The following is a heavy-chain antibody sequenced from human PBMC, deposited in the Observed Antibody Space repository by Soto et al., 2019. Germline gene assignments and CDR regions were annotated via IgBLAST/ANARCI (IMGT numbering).Heavy chain of an antibody. CDR3: AKDPGYSSSWYSGWNYYYGMDV. D-gene: IGHD6-13*01. CDR2: ISYDGSNK. Sequence: GGSLRLSCAASGFTFSSYGMHWVRQAPGKGLEWVAVISYDGSNKYYADSVKGRFTISRDNSKNTLYLQMNSLRAEDTAVYYCAKDPGYSSSWYSGWNYYYGMDVWGQGTTVTVS. J-gene: IGHJ6*02. CDR1: GFTFSSYG. V-gene: IGHV3-30*18.